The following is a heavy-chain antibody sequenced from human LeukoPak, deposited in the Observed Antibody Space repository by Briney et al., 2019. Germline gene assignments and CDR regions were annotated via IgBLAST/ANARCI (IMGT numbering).Heavy chain of an antibody. CDR2: INPNGGTT. J-gene: IGHJ5*02. Sequence: ASVKVSCKASGYTFTSYAMHWVRQAPGQGLEWMGIINPNGGTTSYAQKFQGRVTMTRDTSTSTVYMELSSLRSDDTAMYYCARESPPNWFDPWGQGTLVTVSS. CDR1: GYTFTSYA. CDR3: ARESPPNWFDP. V-gene: IGHV1-46*01.